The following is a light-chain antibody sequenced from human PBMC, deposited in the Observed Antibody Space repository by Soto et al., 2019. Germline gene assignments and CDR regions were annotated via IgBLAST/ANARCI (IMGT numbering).Light chain of an antibody. CDR2: EVT. CDR3: CSPWV. J-gene: IGLJ3*02. Sequence: QSALTQPASVSGSPGQSITISCTGTSSDIGTFSLVSWYRQHPGEAPKLIIYEVTKRPSGVSDRFSGSKSGNTASLTISGLQTEDEAVYYCCSPWVFGGGTNLTVL. CDR1: SSDIGTFSL. V-gene: IGLV2-23*02.